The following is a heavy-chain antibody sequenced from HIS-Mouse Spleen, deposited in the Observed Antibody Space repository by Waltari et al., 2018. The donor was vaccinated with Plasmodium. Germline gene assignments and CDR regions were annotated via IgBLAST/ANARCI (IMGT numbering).Heavy chain of an antibody. Sequence: EVQLLESGGGLVQPGGSLRLSCAASGFTFSSYAMSWIRQAPGKGWRGVADIRGSGGRTYYADAVKGRFTITRENSKNTLYLKRNSLRAEDTAVYYCAKSSKGTGDLWDYWGQGTLVTVSS. CDR2: IRGSGGRT. V-gene: IGHV3-23*01. D-gene: IGHD7-27*01. J-gene: IGHJ4*02. CDR3: AKSSKGTGDLWDY. CDR1: GFTFSSYA.